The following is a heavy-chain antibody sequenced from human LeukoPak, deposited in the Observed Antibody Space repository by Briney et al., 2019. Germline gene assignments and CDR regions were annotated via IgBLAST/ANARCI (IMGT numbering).Heavy chain of an antibody. J-gene: IGHJ5*02. V-gene: IGHV1-8*03. CDR2: MNPNSGNT. CDR1: GYAFTNYD. Sequence: GALVKVSCKTSGYAFTNYDINWVRQATGQGLEWMGWMNPNSGNTGYAQKFQGRVTITRNTSISTAYMELSSLRSEDTALYYCARGRATVTTHWFDPWGQGTLVTVSS. D-gene: IGHD4-11*01. CDR3: ARGRATVTTHWFDP.